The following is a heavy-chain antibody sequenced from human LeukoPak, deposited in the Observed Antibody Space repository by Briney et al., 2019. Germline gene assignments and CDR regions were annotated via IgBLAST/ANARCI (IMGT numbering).Heavy chain of an antibody. J-gene: IGHJ6*03. Sequence: GGSLRLSCTASGFTFGDYAMSWVRQAPGKGLECVGFIRSKGYGGTTEYAASVKGRFTISRDDSKSIAYLQMNSLKTEDTAVYYCTRSLQWLYYMDVWGKGTTVTVSS. D-gene: IGHD6-19*01. V-gene: IGHV3-49*04. CDR1: GFTFGDYA. CDR2: IRSKGYGGTT. CDR3: TRSLQWLYYMDV.